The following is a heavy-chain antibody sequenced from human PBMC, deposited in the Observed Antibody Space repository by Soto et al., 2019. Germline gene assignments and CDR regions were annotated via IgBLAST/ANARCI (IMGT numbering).Heavy chain of an antibody. CDR3: VKDSYADFHRVLSTAEYFFDY. Sequence: GGSLRLSCTASVFTFDDYAMHWFRQGPGRGLEWVSGITWNSGKIAYADSVKGRFTIARDDDNNSLYLQMNSLRPEDTALYYCVKDSYADFHRVLSTAEYFFDYWGHGTLVTVSS. J-gene: IGHJ4*01. V-gene: IGHV3-9*01. CDR2: ITWNSGKI. CDR1: VFTFDDYA. D-gene: IGHD2-15*01.